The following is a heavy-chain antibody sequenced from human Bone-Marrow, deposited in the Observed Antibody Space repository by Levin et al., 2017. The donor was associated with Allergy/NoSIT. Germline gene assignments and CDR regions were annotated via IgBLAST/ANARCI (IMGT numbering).Heavy chain of an antibody. Sequence: LSLTCAASGFTFSSYGMHWVRQVPGKGPEWVAAITHDATNKYYRDSVKGRFTISRDNSKDTVYLQMNSLRDEDTAVYNCAKDPHFFGSGTYYPLGEPENYYGMDVWGQGTTVTVSS. J-gene: IGHJ6*02. V-gene: IGHV3-30*18. D-gene: IGHD3-10*01. CDR2: ITHDATNK. CDR3: AKDPHFFGSGTYYPLGEPENYYGMDV. CDR1: GFTFSSYG.